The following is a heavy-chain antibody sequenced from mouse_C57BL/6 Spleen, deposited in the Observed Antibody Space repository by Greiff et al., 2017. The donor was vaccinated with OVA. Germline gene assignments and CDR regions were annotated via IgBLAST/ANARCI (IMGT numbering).Heavy chain of an antibody. V-gene: IGHV1-55*01. CDR3: ARRAAIYAMDY. CDR1: GYTFTSYW. J-gene: IGHJ4*01. CDR2: IYPGSGST. Sequence: VQLQQPGAELVKPGASVKMSCKASGYTFTSYWITWVKQRPGQGLEWIGDIYPGSGSTNYNEKFMSKATLTVDTSSSTAYMQLSSLTSEDAAVYYCARRAAIYAMDYWGQGTSVTVSS. D-gene: IGHD6-1*01.